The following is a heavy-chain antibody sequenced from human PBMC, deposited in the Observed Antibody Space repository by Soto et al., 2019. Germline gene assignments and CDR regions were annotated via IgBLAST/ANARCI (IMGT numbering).Heavy chain of an antibody. D-gene: IGHD1-26*01. Sequence: ASVKVSCKVSGYTLTELSMHWVRQAPGKGLEWMGGFDPEDGETIYAQKFQGRVTMTEDTSTDTAYMELSSLRSEDTAVYYCATAALVGANILGGWFDPWGQGTLVTVSS. CDR3: ATAALVGANILGGWFDP. J-gene: IGHJ5*02. CDR2: FDPEDGET. V-gene: IGHV1-24*01. CDR1: GYTLTELS.